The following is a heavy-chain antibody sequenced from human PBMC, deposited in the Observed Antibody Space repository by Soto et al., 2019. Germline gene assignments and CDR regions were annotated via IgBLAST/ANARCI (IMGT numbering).Heavy chain of an antibody. V-gene: IGHV1-69*13. CDR1: GGTFSSYA. CDR3: ARGIAARIVDWFDP. D-gene: IGHD6-6*01. Sequence: SVKVSCKASGGTFSSYAISWVRQAPGQGLEWMGGIIPIFGTANYAQKFQGRVTITADESTSTAYMELSSLRSEDTAVYYCARGIAARIVDWFDPWGQGTLVTVPS. CDR2: IIPIFGTA. J-gene: IGHJ5*02.